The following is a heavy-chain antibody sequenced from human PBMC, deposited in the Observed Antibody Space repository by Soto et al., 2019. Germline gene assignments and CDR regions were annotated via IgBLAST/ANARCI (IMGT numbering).Heavy chain of an antibody. J-gene: IGHJ4*02. V-gene: IGHV5-51*01. CDR3: ARHSSTSVRAPLEF. CDR1: VYTFSNYR. D-gene: IGHD2-2*01. Sequence: GESLKISCKASVYTFSNYRIAWVRQRPGRGLEWIGFIYPADSSATYSPSFPGHVIMSVDRSIKTAFLQWNSLEASDTAIYYCARHSSTSVRAPLEFWGPGTLVTVSS. CDR2: IYPADSSA.